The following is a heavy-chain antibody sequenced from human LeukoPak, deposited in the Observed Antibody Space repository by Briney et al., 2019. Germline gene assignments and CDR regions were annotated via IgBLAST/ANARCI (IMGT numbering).Heavy chain of an antibody. CDR1: GGSISSGGYS. D-gene: IGHD6-19*01. CDR3: ARYIAVAGTNYFDY. Sequence: PSQTLSLTCAVSGGSISSGGYSWSWIQQPPGKGLEWIGYIYHSGSTYYNPSLKSRVTISVDRSKNQFSLKLSSVTAADTAVYYCARYIAVAGTNYFDYWGQGTLVTVSS. V-gene: IGHV4-30-2*01. CDR2: IYHSGST. J-gene: IGHJ4*02.